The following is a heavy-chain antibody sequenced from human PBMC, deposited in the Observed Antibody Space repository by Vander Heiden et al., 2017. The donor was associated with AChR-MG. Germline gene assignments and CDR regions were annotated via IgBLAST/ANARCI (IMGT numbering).Heavy chain of an antibody. J-gene: IGHJ4*02. D-gene: IGHD1-26*01. V-gene: IGHV1-46*03. CDR3: ARELTGSFYFDF. Sequence: QVQLVQSGAEVKKPGASLKVSCKTSGFPFTNYNMHWVRQAPGQGLEWVGTINPSLDSTHYAQKFQGRVRMTRDTSTKTVYMDMTSLRPEDTAVYFCARELTGSFYFDFWGQGSLVTVSS. CDR2: INPSLDST. CDR1: GFPFTNYN.